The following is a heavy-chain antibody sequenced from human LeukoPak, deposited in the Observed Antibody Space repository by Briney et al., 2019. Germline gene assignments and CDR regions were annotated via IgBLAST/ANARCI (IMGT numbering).Heavy chain of an antibody. D-gene: IGHD6-13*01. CDR2: VYYSGST. CDR3: ARDRIAGGMDV. Sequence: PSETLSLTCTGSGGSINSYYWSWLRQPPGKGLEWMGNVYYSGSTKYNPSLKSRVTISVHTSKNQFSLKLSSVTAADTALYYCARDRIAGGMDVWGQGTTVTVSS. V-gene: IGHV4-59*01. CDR1: GGSINSYY. J-gene: IGHJ6*02.